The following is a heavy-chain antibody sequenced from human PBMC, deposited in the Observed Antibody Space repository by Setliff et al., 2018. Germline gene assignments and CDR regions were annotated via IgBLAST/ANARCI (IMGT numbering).Heavy chain of an antibody. CDR2: XXTGXAT. Sequence: SETLSLTCSVSGGSISSGGFYWSWIRQSAGRGLEWIGXXXTGXATDYNLSLKSRXTISLDSSKNQFSLRLSSVTAADAAVYFCARESATIGEFPLYYFDKWGQGIPVTVSS. CDR3: ARESATIGEFPLYYFDK. D-gene: IGHD3-10*01. J-gene: IGHJ4*02. V-gene: IGHV4-61*09. CDR1: GGSISSGGFY.